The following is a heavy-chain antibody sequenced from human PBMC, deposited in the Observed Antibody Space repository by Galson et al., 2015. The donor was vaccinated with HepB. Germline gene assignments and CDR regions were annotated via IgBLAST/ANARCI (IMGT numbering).Heavy chain of an antibody. V-gene: IGHV1-2*02. Sequence: SVKVSCKASGYTFTGYYMHWVRQAPGQGLEWMGWINPNSGEVIYAQKFQGRVTMTEDTSTDTAYLELTSLRSEDTAVYYCATPEPASAAFTGYYYYYMDVWGKGTTVTVSS. CDR1: GYTFTGYY. CDR3: ATPEPASAAFTGYYYYYMDV. J-gene: IGHJ6*03. CDR2: INPNSGEV. D-gene: IGHD1-14*01.